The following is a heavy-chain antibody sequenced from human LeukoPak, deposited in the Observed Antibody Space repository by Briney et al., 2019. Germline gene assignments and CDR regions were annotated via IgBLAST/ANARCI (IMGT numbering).Heavy chain of an antibody. CDR3: AAEDDFLTGYYDFDY. D-gene: IGHD3-9*01. V-gene: IGHV1-58*01. CDR2: IVIANGNT. Sequence: SLKVSCKASGFTFARSAVQWVRQARGQRPEWIGWIVIANGNTNYAQKFQERLTITRDMSTSTAYMELGSPRSADTAVCYCAAEDDFLTGYYDFDYWGQGTMVTVSS. CDR1: GFTFARSA. J-gene: IGHJ4*02.